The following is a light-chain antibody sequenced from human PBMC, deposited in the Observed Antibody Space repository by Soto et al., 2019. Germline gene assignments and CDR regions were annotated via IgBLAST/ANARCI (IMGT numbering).Light chain of an antibody. J-gene: IGKJ4*01. CDR1: ESVRTY. CDR2: DTS. CDR3: QQRSSWPLT. Sequence: EVVLAQSPATLSLSPGDRATLSCRAYESVRTYLAWYQQKPGQSPRLLIYDTSKRATGIPARFSGSGSGTDFTLTIVGLEPEDFAFYYCQQRSSWPLTFGGGTKVDMK. V-gene: IGKV3-11*01.